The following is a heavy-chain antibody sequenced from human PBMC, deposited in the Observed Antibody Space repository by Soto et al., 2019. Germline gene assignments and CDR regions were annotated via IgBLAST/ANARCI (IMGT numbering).Heavy chain of an antibody. CDR1: GGSISSYY. J-gene: IGHJ5*02. Sequence: SETLSLTCTVFGGSISSYYWSWIRQPPGKGLEWIGSIYYSGSTYYNPSLKSRVTISVDTSKNQFSLKLSSVTAADTAVYYCASQGYCSGGSCYLDWFDPWGQGTLVTVSS. D-gene: IGHD2-15*01. CDR3: ASQGYCSGGSCYLDWFDP. V-gene: IGHV4-59*05. CDR2: IYYSGST.